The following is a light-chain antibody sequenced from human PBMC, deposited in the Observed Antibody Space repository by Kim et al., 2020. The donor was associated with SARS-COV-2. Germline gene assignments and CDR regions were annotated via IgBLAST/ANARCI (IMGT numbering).Light chain of an antibody. V-gene: IGLV2-11*01. CDR2: DVN. CDR1: SSDVGGYNY. CDR3: CSYAGSYSYV. J-gene: IGLJ1*01. Sequence: QSALTQPRSVSGSPGQSVTISCTGTSSDVGGYNYVSWYQQHPGKAPKLMIYDVNKRPSEVPDRFSGSKSGNTASLTISGLQAEDEADYYCCSYAGSYSYVFGTGTKVTVL.